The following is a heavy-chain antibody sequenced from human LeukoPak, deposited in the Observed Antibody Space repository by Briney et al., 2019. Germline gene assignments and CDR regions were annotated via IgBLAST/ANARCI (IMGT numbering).Heavy chain of an antibody. CDR3: AKDITMVRGVICDY. Sequence: GGSLRLSCATSGFTFSSYNMNWVRQAPGKGLDWVSSISTTSSYVSYTDSVKGRFTISRDNAKNSLYLQMNSLRVEDTAVYYCAKDITMVRGVICDYWGQRTLVTVSS. CDR1: GFTFSSYN. CDR2: ISTTSSYV. V-gene: IGHV3-21*01. J-gene: IGHJ4*02. D-gene: IGHD3-10*01.